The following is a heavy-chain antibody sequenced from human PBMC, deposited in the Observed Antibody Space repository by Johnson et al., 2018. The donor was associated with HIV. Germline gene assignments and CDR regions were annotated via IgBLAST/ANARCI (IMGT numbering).Heavy chain of an antibody. V-gene: IGHV3-9*01. D-gene: IGHD6-6*01. CDR1: GFTFDDYA. CDR3: AASEYDAFDI. J-gene: IGHJ3*02. Sequence: VQLVESGGGLVQPGRSLRLSCAASGFTFDDYAMHWVRQVPGKGLEWVSGITWNSGSIGYADSVKGRFTISRDNAKNSLYLQMNSLRVEDTAVYYCAASEYDAFDIWGQGTMVTVSS. CDR2: ITWNSGSI.